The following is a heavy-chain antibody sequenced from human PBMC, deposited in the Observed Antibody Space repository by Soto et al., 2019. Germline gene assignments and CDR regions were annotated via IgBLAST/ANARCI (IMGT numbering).Heavy chain of an antibody. Sequence: QVQLVESGGGVVQPGRSLRLSCAASGFTFSSYAMHWVRQAPGKGLERVAVISYDGSNKYYADSVKGRFTISRDNSKNTLYLQMNSLRAEDTAVYYCARDRKPHYYDSSGPMDYWRQGTLVTVSS. D-gene: IGHD3-22*01. CDR2: ISYDGSNK. CDR1: GFTFSSYA. J-gene: IGHJ4*02. V-gene: IGHV3-30-3*01. CDR3: ARDRKPHYYDSSGPMDY.